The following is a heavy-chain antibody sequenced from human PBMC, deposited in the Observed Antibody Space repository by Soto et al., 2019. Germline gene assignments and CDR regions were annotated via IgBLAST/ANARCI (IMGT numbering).Heavy chain of an antibody. CDR3: AADPGEYQMHT. CDR1: GGSISSGNFY. CDR2: IYNSGTT. D-gene: IGHD3-10*01. J-gene: IGHJ4*02. Sequence: ASETLSLTCSVSGGSISSGNFYWSWIRQHPEKGLEWIGYIYNSGTTYYNPSLKRRVTISVDTSKNQFSLKLNSVTAADMAIYYCAADPGEYQMHTWGQGTQVTVSS. V-gene: IGHV4-31*03.